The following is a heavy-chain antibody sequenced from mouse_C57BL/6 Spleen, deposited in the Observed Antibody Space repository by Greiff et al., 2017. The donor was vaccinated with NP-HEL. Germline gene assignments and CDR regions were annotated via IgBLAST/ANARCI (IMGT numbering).Heavy chain of an antibody. J-gene: IGHJ3*01. V-gene: IGHV1-59*01. CDR2: IDPSDSYP. Sequence: QVQLQQPGAELVRPGTSVKLSCKASGYTFTSYWMHWVKQRPGQGLEWIGVIDPSDSYPNYNQKFKGKATLTVDTSSRPAYLQRSSLTSEDSAVYYCARREYDRAWFAYWGQGTLVTVSA. D-gene: IGHD2-14*01. CDR3: ARREYDRAWFAY. CDR1: GYTFTSYW.